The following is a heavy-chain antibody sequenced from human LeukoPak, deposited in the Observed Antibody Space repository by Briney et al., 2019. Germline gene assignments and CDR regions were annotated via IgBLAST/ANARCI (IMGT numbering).Heavy chain of an antibody. Sequence: PGGSLRLSCAASGFTFSSYAMSWVRQAPGKGLEWVSAISGSGISTYYADSVKGRFTISRDNSKNTVYLQMNSLRVEDTAVYYCAKDQRNTAMFTGGFFGYWGQGTLVTVSS. V-gene: IGHV3-23*01. CDR3: AKDQRNTAMFTGGFFGY. CDR2: ISGSGIST. D-gene: IGHD5-18*01. CDR1: GFTFSSYA. J-gene: IGHJ4*02.